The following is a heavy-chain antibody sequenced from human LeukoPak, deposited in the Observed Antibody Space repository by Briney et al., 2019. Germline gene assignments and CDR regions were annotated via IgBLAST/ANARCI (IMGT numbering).Heavy chain of an antibody. V-gene: IGHV4-4*07. CDR1: GGSIRSYY. CDR2: IYTSGST. Sequence: SETLSLTCTVSGGSIRSYYWSWIRQAAGEGLQLIGRIYTSGSTDYNPSLKTRLTMSVDTSKNQFSLKLSSVTAADTAVYYCARGGSSWQSFDYWGQGTLVTVSS. CDR3: ARGGSSWQSFDY. D-gene: IGHD6-13*01. J-gene: IGHJ4*02.